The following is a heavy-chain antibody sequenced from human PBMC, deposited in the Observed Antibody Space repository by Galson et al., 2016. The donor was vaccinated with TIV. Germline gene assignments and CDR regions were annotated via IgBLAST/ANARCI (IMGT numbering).Heavy chain of an antibody. CDR3: ARDQKYSGNDLPY. Sequence: SVKVSCKASGDTSSNYAISWVRQAPGQGLEWMGRILPILNIAHYAQEFQGRVTITADGSTSTVYMELTSLRSDDTAVYYCARDQKYSGNDLPYWGQGTLVTVSS. V-gene: IGHV1-69*04. CDR2: ILPILNIA. CDR1: GDTSSNYA. D-gene: IGHD5-12*01. J-gene: IGHJ4*02.